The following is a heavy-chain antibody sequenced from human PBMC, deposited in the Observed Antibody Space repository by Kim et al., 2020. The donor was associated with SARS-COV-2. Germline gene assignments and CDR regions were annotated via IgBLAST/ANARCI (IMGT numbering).Heavy chain of an antibody. CDR2: IYYTGST. Sequence: SETLSLTCSVSGASISSGSSYWGWIRQPPGKGLEGIGTIYYTGSTYYSPSLKTRATISVDTSTNHFSLKLNSVTAADTAIYYCARVPLLPYQYMDGWGKG. J-gene: IGHJ6*03. V-gene: IGHV4-39*02. D-gene: IGHD2-21*02. CDR1: GASISSGSSY. CDR3: ARVPLLPYQYMDG.